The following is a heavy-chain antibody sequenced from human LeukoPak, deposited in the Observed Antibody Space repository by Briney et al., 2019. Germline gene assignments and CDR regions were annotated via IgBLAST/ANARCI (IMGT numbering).Heavy chain of an antibody. CDR1: GYTFTSYG. J-gene: IGHJ4*02. CDR3: ARDQRYSSGWYAVGPRFDY. D-gene: IGHD6-19*01. CDR2: ISAYNGNT. V-gene: IGHV1-18*01. Sequence: GASVKVSCKASGYTFTSYGISWVRQAPGQGLEWMGWISAYNGNTNYAQKLQGRVTMTTDTSTSTAYMELRSLRSDDTAVYYCARDQRYSSGWYAVGPRFDYWGQGTLVTVSS.